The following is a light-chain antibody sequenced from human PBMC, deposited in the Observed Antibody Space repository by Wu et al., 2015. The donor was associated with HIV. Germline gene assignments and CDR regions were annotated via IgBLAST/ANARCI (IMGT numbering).Light chain of an antibody. CDR3: QQYEHWPPLT. CDR2: ATS. V-gene: IGKV3-15*01. Sequence: EIVLTQSPGTLSLSPGERATLSCRASQDVGEYVAWYQQKPGQAPRLLISATSTRASGIPARFISSGSGTEFALTIDSLQSEDFAIYFCQQYEHWPPLTFGGGTTVEI. CDR1: QDVGEY. J-gene: IGKJ4*01.